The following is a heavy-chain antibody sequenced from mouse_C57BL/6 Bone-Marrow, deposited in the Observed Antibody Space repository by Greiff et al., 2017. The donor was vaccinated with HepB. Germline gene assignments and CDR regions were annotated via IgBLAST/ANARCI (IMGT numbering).Heavy chain of an antibody. V-gene: IGHV14-2*01. CDR2: IDPEDGET. CDR1: GFNIKDYY. Sequence: DVHLVESGAELVKPGASVKLSCTASGFNIKDYYMHWVKQRTEQGLEWIGRIDPEDGETKYAPKFQGKATITADTSSNTAYLQLSSLTSEDTAVYYCATLSSYDWYFDVWGTGTTVTVSS. CDR3: ATLSSYDWYFDV. D-gene: IGHD1-1*01. J-gene: IGHJ1*03.